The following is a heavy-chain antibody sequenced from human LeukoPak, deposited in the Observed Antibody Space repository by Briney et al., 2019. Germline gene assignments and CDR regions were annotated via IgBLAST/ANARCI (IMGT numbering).Heavy chain of an antibody. CDR1: GFTVSSNY. V-gene: IGHV3-66*01. CDR2: IYSGGST. Sequence: GGSLRLSCAASGFTVSSNYMSWVRQAPGKGLEWVSVIYSGGSTYYADSVKGRFTISRDNSKNTLYLQMNSLRAEDTAVYYCARRPINYYDSSGDMSGLDVWGQGPPVTVSS. J-gene: IGHJ6*02. CDR3: ARRPINYYDSSGDMSGLDV. D-gene: IGHD3-22*01.